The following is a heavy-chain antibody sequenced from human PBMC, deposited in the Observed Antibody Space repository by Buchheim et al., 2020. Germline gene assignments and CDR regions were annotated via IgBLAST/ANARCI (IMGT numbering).Heavy chain of an antibody. CDR3: AKDPPSGYYYFDY. J-gene: IGHJ4*02. Sequence: EVQLLESGGGLVQPGGSLRLSCAASGFTFSSYAMSWVRQAPGKGLEWVSTISGSGGSTDYADSVTGRFTIPRATSKNTLYLQMNSLRAEYTAVYYCAKDPPSGYYYFDYWGQGTL. D-gene: IGHD5-12*01. CDR1: GFTFSSYA. V-gene: IGHV3-23*01. CDR2: ISGSGGST.